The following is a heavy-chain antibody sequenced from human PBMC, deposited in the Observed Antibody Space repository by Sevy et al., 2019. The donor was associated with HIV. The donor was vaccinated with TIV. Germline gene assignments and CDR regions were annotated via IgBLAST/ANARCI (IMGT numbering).Heavy chain of an antibody. CDR2: ITRNSYEAYGGTR. CDR1: GFTFDDYA. J-gene: IGHJ4*02. D-gene: IGHD6-13*01. CDR3: ATHAGIAAAGRVFDY. V-gene: IGHV3-49*03. Sequence: GGSLRLSCTASGFTFDDYAMSWFRQAPGKGLEWVAFITRNSYEAYGGTREYAASVKGRFTISRDDSKNSLYLLMNSLKTEDTAVYYCATHAGIAAAGRVFDYWGQGTLVTVSS.